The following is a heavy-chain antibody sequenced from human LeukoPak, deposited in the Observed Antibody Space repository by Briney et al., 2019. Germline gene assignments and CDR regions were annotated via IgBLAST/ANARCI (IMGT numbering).Heavy chain of an antibody. CDR1: GFTFSSYA. Sequence: GGSLRLSCAASGFTFSSYAMSWVRQAPGKGLEWVSAISGSGSSAYYADSVKGRFTISRDNSKNTLCLQMNTLRADDTAVYFCARAQTNNWLTDYWGQGAMVTVSS. CDR3: ARAQTNNWLTDY. D-gene: IGHD1-1*01. J-gene: IGHJ4*02. CDR2: ISGSGSSA. V-gene: IGHV3-23*01.